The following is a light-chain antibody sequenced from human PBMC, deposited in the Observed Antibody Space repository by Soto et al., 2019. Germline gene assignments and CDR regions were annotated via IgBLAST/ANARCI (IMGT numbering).Light chain of an antibody. J-gene: IGKJ1*01. CDR3: QQYGSSSWT. CDR2: GTS. CDR1: QNVSSSY. Sequence: EIVLTQSPGTLSLSPGERATLSCRASQNVSSSYLAWYQQKPGQAPRLLIYGTSSRATAIPDRLSGSGSGTDFTLTISRLEPEDFAVYYCQQYGSSSWTFGQGTKVDIK. V-gene: IGKV3-20*01.